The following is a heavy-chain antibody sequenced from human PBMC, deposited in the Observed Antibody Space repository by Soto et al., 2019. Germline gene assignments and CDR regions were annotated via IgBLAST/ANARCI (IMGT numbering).Heavy chain of an antibody. CDR1: GGSISNHNW. V-gene: IGHV4-4*02. Sequence: QLQESGPGLVKPSGTLSLTCTVSGGSISNHNWWNWVRQPPGKGLEWIGEIFHSGSTNYNPSIKSRVTISVDKSKNQFSLKLISMTAADTAVYYWARGDDGYLSNAFNIWGQGTAVTVSS. D-gene: IGHD5-12*01. J-gene: IGHJ3*02. CDR2: IFHSGST. CDR3: ARGDDGYLSNAFNI.